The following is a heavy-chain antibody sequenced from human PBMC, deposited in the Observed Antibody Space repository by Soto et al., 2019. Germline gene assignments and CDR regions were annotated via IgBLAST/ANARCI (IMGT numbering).Heavy chain of an antibody. CDR3: AHRVLRTVFGLVTTTAIYFDF. V-gene: IGHV2-5*02. J-gene: IGHJ4*02. Sequence: QITLNESGPTQVKPRQTLTLTCTFSGFSLTTSGVGVGWIRQSPGKAPEWLALIYWDDDKRYSPSLKSRLTITQGTSKHRVALTTADLDPADTATYYCAHRVLRTVFGLVTTTAIYFDFWGQGTPVAVSS. D-gene: IGHD3-3*01. CDR2: IYWDDDK. CDR1: GFSLTTSGVG.